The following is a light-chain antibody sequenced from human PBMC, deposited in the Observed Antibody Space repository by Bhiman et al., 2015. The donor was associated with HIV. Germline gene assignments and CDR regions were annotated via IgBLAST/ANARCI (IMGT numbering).Light chain of an antibody. J-gene: IGLJ1*01. Sequence: QSVLTQPPSVSAAPGQNVTISCSGSSSNIGNNFVSWYQQLPGTAPKLLIYDNNKRPSGIPDRFSGSKSGTSATLGITGLQTGDEADYYCQSYDSLSGSYVFGTGTEVTVL. V-gene: IGLV1-51*01. CDR2: DNN. CDR3: QSYDSLSGSYV. CDR1: SSNIGNNF.